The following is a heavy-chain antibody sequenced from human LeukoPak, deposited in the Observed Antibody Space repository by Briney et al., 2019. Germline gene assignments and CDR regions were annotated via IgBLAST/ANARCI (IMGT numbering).Heavy chain of an antibody. V-gene: IGHV1-69-2*01. CDR2: VDPEDGET. CDR3: VRECSSTSCPFDY. J-gene: IGHJ4*02. D-gene: IGHD2-2*01. Sequence: ASVRISCKVSGYTFTDYYMHWVQQAPGKGLEWMGLVDPEDGETIYAEKFQGRVTITADTSTDTAYMELSSLRSEDTAVYYCVRECSSTSCPFDYWGQGTLATVSS. CDR1: GYTFTDYY.